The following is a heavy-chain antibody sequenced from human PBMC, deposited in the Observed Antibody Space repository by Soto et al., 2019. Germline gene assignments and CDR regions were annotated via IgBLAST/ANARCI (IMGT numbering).Heavy chain of an antibody. J-gene: IGHJ5*02. CDR1: GYTFTTYS. CDR2: ISAYNVKS. V-gene: IGHV1-18*01. Sequence: QVQLVQSGAEVKKPGSSVKVSCKASGYTFTTYSIAWVRQAPGQGLEWMGWISAYNVKSNYAQKFPGRVTMNTDTSTSTAFMELRSLRSDDTAVYFWARDACGYPASWFDLRGHGTLLTVSS. D-gene: IGHD5-18*01. CDR3: ARDACGYPASWFDL.